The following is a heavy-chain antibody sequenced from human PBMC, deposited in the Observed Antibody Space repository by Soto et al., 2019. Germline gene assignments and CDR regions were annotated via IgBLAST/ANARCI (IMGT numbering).Heavy chain of an antibody. CDR3: ASTRYYYGMDV. J-gene: IGHJ6*02. Sequence: GGSLRLSCAASGFTFSIYWMHWFRQAPGKGLVWVSRINSDGSSTSYADSVKGRFTISRDNAKNTLYLQMNSLRAEDTAVYYCASTRYYYGMDVWGQGTTVTVSS. V-gene: IGHV3-74*01. CDR1: GFTFSIYW. CDR2: INSDGSST.